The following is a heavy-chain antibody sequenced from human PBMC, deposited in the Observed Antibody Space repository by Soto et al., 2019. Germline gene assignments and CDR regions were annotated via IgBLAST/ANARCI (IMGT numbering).Heavy chain of an antibody. CDR2: ISGSGGRT. CDR1: GFTFSSYA. CDR3: ANNYYVWRSSRPLDY. V-gene: IGHV3-23*01. J-gene: IGHJ4*02. Sequence: GGSLRVSCAASGFTFSSYAMSWVRQAPGKGLEWVSAISGSGGRTYYADSVKGRFTISRDNSKNTLYLQMNSLRDEDTAVYYCANNYYVWRSSRPLDYWGQAILVTVS. D-gene: IGHD3-16*02.